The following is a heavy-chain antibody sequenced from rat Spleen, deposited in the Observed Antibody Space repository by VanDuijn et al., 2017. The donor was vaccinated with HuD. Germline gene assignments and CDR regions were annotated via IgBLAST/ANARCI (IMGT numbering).Heavy chain of an antibody. D-gene: IGHD1-11*01. V-gene: IGHV2-16*01. J-gene: IGHJ3*01. CDR3: ARSYGGYTQHWFAY. CDR1: GFSLTGYG. CDR2: IWGGGSL. Sequence: QVQLKESGPGLVQPSQTLSLACTVSGFSLTGYGVTWVRQPPGKGLEWIGEIWGGGSLHYTPALKSRLIISRDTSKSQVFLKMNSLQTEDTAMYFCARSYGGYTQHWFAYWGQGTLITVSS.